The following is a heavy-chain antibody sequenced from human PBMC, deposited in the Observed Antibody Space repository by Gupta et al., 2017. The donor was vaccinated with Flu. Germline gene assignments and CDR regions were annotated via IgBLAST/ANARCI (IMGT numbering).Heavy chain of an antibody. J-gene: IGHJ5*02. V-gene: IGHV4-39*01. CDR3: ARHVSGSSQKFDP. Sequence: QLQVQESGPGLVKPAETLSLTCSVSGGSISSSSDYWGWIRPPPGKGLEWIGSIYYSGGSYYNPFLKSRVAISVDTSKDQFSLELRSVTAADTAVYYCARHVSGSSQKFDPWGQGILVTVSS. CDR2: IYYSGGS. CDR1: GGSISSSSDY. D-gene: IGHD6-6*01.